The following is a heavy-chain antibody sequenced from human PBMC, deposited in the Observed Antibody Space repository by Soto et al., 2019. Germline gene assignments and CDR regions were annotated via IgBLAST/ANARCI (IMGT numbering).Heavy chain of an antibody. D-gene: IGHD3-22*01. CDR3: ARRKGDYYDSSGYHYYFDY. V-gene: IGHV1-2*02. CDR1: GYNLGDYY. J-gene: IGHJ4*02. CDR2: MDPITGGT. Sequence: ASVKVSCKASGYNLGDYYTYWVRQAPGRGLEWVGLMDPITGGTDYEERLRDRVTMTRDTSINTAYMELSRLRSDDTAVYYCARRKGDYYDSSGYHYYFDYWGQGTLVTVSS.